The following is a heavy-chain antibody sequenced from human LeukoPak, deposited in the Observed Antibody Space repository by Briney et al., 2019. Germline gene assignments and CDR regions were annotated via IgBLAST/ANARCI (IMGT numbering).Heavy chain of an antibody. CDR2: INTDDSDI. CDR1: GFTFSNYW. V-gene: IGHV3-74*01. D-gene: IGHD3-9*01. CDR3: AKGYDILTGPPGY. Sequence: GGSLRLSCAASGFTFSNYWMRWVRQAPGKGLVWVSRINTDDSDIRYADSVKGRFTISRDNVKNTLYLQMNSLRAEDTAVYYCAKGYDILTGPPGYWGQGTLVTVSS. J-gene: IGHJ4*02.